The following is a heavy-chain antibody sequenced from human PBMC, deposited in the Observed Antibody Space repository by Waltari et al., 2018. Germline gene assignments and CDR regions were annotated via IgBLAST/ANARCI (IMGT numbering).Heavy chain of an antibody. CDR3: ARHLYSIDYLELDN. CDR1: GFTFINYA. J-gene: IGHJ4*02. CDR2: ISDSGVVT. D-gene: IGHD3-22*01. Sequence: EGHLLESGGGLVQPGGSLRLSCVTSGFTFINYAMSWVRQAPGKGLGWVSGISDSGVVTKYADSVKGRFTVSRDNSKNTLYLQLNSLRVEDTAVYYCARHLYSIDYLELDNWGQGSLVTVSS. V-gene: IGHV3-23*01.